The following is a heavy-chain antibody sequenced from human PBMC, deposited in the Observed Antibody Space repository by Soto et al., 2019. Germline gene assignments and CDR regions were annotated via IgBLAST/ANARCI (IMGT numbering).Heavy chain of an antibody. Sequence: EVQLLESGGGLVQPGGSLRLSCAASGFTFSSYAMSWVRQAPGRGLEWGSAISGSGGSTYYVDSVKGRFTISRVNSKNTVYRQMNSLRAADTAVYYCAKAPMYHYDLMAYWGQGTLISVSS. J-gene: IGHJ4*02. CDR3: AKAPMYHYDLMAY. CDR2: ISGSGGST. V-gene: IGHV3-23*01. CDR1: GFTFSSYA. D-gene: IGHD3-22*01.